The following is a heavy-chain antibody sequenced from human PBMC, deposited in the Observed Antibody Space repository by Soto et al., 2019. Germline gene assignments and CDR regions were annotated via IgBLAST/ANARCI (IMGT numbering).Heavy chain of an antibody. D-gene: IGHD3-10*01. CDR3: TRGGALESGTYYWPFVF. J-gene: IGHJ4*02. CDR1: GYTFTSYG. CDR2: ISAYNGNT. V-gene: IGHV1-18*01. Sequence: GASVKVSCKASGYTFTSYGISWVRQAPGQGLEWMGWISAYNGNTNYAQKLQGRVTMTTDTSTSTAYMELSSLRSEDTAVYYCTRGGALESGTYYWPFVFWGQGALVTVSS.